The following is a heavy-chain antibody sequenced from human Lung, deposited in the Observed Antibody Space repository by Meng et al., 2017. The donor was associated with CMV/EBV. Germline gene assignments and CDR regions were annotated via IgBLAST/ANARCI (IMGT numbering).Heavy chain of an antibody. J-gene: IGHJ6*02. CDR1: GLTVNNNF. CDR2: MYSGGST. Sequence: GGSLRLSCAASGLTVNNNFLTWVRQGPGKGLEWVSAMYSGGSTYYTDSVKGRFTLSRDNSKNTLYLQMNRLRAEDTGVYYCVKEMYWDQSYHGRDVWGQGTTVTGAS. D-gene: IGHD2-8*02. V-gene: IGHV3-66*02. CDR3: VKEMYWDQSYHGRDV.